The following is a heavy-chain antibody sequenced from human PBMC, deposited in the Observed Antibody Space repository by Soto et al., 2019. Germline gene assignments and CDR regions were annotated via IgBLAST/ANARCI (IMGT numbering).Heavy chain of an antibody. D-gene: IGHD3-3*01. CDR3: ARGGRVRYGMDV. CDR2: INHSGST. CDR1: GGSFSGYY. J-gene: IGHJ6*02. Sequence: XXTLSLPFAVYGGSFSGYYWRWIRQPPGKGLEWIEEINHSGSTNYNPSLKSRVTISVDTSKNQFSLKLSSVTAADTAVYYCARGGRVRYGMDVWGQGTTVTVSS. V-gene: IGHV4-34*01.